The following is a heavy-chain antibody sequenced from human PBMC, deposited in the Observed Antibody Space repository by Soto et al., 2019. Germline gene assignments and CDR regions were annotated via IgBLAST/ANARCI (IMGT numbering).Heavy chain of an antibody. CDR2: ISSSGSTI. J-gene: IGHJ3*02. CDR3: ARKGIAVAGIAFDI. D-gene: IGHD6-19*01. V-gene: IGHV3-48*03. Sequence: EVQLVESGGDLVQPGGSLRLSCAASGFTFSSYEMNWVRQAPGKGLEWLSYISSSGSTIYYADSVKGRFTISRDNAKNSLYLQMNSLRAEDTAVYYCARKGIAVAGIAFDIWGQGTIVTVSS. CDR1: GFTFSSYE.